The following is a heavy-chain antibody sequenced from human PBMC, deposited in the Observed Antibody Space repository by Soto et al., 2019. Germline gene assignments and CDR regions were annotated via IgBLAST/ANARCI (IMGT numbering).Heavy chain of an antibody. CDR1: GGSVSSGSYY. J-gene: IGHJ4*02. CDR3: AIINDYGDYGIDY. D-gene: IGHD4-17*01. CDR2: IYYSGST. V-gene: IGHV4-61*01. Sequence: QVQLQESGPGLVKPSETLSLTCTVSGGSVSSGSYYWSWIRQPPGKGLEWIGYIYYSGSTNYNPSLKIRVTISVDTSKNQFSLKLSSVTAADTAVYYCAIINDYGDYGIDYWGQGTLVTVSS.